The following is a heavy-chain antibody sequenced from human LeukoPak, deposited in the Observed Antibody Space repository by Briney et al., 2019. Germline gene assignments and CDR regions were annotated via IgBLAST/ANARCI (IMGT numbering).Heavy chain of an antibody. J-gene: IGHJ6*02. CDR2: ISSSSSYI. CDR3: AREGLGYDFWSGRYGMDV. Sequence: PGGSLRLSCAASGFTFSSYSMNWVRQAPGKGLEWVSSISSSSSYIYYADSVKGRFTISRDNAKNSPYLQMNSLRAEDTAVYYCAREGLGYDFWSGRYGMDVWGQGTTVTVSS. CDR1: GFTFSSYS. D-gene: IGHD3-3*01. V-gene: IGHV3-21*01.